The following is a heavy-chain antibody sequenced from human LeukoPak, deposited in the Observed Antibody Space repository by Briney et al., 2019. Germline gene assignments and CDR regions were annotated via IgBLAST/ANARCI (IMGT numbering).Heavy chain of an antibody. J-gene: IGHJ4*02. CDR3: AREPADGQKSFDWIFAFDS. Sequence: GGSLRLSCAASGFSFDEYNMHWVRQVPGKGLEWVALISGDHIITYYADSVEGRFTISRDNNENSLYLQMSSLRIEDSALYYCAREPADGQKSFDWIFAFDSWGQGTLITVSS. D-gene: IGHD3-9*01. V-gene: IGHV3-43*02. CDR2: ISGDHIIT. CDR1: GFSFDEYN.